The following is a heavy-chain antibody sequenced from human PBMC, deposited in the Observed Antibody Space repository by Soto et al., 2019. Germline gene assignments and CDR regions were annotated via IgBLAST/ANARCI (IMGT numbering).Heavy chain of an antibody. J-gene: IGHJ4*02. D-gene: IGHD4-17*01. CDR1: VFTFSNAL. CDR2: IKSKPDGGTT. Sequence: RGSLLLSCASSVFTFSNALMSWVRQAPGKGLDWVGRIKSKPDGGTTDYAAPVKGRFTISRDDSKHMLYLQMNSLKTEDTAVYYCIKDTGSPAYWGQGTLVTVSS. CDR3: IKDTGSPAY. V-gene: IGHV3-15*01.